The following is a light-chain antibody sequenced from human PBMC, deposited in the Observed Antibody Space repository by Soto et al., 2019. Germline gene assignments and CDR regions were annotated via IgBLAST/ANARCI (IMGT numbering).Light chain of an antibody. CDR1: SSDVGSYDH. V-gene: IGLV2-14*01. CDR2: EVS. CDR3: ISYTGSSTSYV. J-gene: IGLJ1*01. Sequence: QSVLTQPASVSGSPGQSITISCSGTSSDVGSYDHVAWYQQLPGKTPKLMIYEVSNRPSGVSSRFSGSKSGNTASLTISGLQAEDEADYYCISYTGSSTSYVFGSGTKLTVL.